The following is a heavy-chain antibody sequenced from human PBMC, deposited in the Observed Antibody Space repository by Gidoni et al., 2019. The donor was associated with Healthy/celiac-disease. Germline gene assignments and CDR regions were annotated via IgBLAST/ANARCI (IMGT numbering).Heavy chain of an antibody. J-gene: IGHJ4*02. V-gene: IGHV3-66*01. CDR1: GFTVSSNS. Sequence: EVQLVESGGGWVQPGGSLRLSCAATGFTVSSNSMSWVSQAPGKGLEWVSVIYIVGSTYYEDSVKGRFTISRHNAKNALYLHMTSLGAEDTAVSYCARYCGSGWGFDSGGQGTLVTVSS. D-gene: IGHD6-19*01. CDR3: ARYCGSGWGFDS. CDR2: IYIVGST.